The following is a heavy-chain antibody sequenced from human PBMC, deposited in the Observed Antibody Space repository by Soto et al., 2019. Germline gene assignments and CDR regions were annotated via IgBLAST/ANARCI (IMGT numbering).Heavy chain of an antibody. CDR2: MNPNSGDT. Sequence: QVQLVQSGAEMKKPGASVRVSCKGSGYSFTSYDVHWVRQAPGQGLEWMGWMNPNSGDTVYAQNFQGRVPMTRDTSMRADYMELRSLKSEYTAAYYCTRVCFNVNLRFPFVSGGQGTMISVSS. CDR1: GYSFTSYD. J-gene: IGHJ4*02. CDR3: TRVCFNVNLRFPFVS. D-gene: IGHD4-17*01. V-gene: IGHV1-8*01.